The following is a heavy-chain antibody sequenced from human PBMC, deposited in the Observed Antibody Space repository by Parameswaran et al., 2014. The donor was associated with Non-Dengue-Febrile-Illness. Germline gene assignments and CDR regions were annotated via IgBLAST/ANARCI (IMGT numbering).Heavy chain of an antibody. J-gene: IGHJ1*01. CDR2: IYYTGTT. Sequence: RWIRQPPGKGLEWIGYIYYTGTTYHNPSLKSRSSISIKTKNQFSLRLSSVTPADTAVYYCARGAEYCSGKSCGRVLDHWGRGIRVTVSS. D-gene: IGHD2-2*01. CDR3: ARGAEYCSGKSCGRVLDH. V-gene: IGHV4-30-4*01.